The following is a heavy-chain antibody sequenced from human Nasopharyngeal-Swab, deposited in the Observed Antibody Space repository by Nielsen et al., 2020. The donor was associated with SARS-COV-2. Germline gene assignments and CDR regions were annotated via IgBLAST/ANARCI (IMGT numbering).Heavy chain of an antibody. J-gene: IGHJ6*02. V-gene: IGHV4-59*01. Sequence: SETLSLTCTVSGGSISSYYWSWIRQPPGKGLEWIGYIYYSGSTNYNPSLKSRVTILVDTSKNQFSLKLSSVTAADTAVYYCARAYSSSWYPGYYYYGMDVWGQGTTVTVSS. CDR3: ARAYSSSWYPGYYYYGMDV. CDR2: IYYSGST. CDR1: GGSISSYY. D-gene: IGHD6-13*01.